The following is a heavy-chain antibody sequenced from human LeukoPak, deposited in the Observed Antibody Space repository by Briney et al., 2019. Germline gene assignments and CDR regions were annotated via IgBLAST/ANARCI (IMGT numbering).Heavy chain of an antibody. Sequence: KPGGSLRLSCAASGFTFSDYYMSWIRQAPGKGLEWLSFISSSGSTIYYADSVRGRLTISRDNAKNSLYLQINSLRAEDTAVYYCVREVFFQFDSWGQGALVTVSS. V-gene: IGHV3-11*01. CDR2: ISSSGSTI. CDR3: VREVFFQFDS. CDR1: GFTFSDYY. J-gene: IGHJ4*02.